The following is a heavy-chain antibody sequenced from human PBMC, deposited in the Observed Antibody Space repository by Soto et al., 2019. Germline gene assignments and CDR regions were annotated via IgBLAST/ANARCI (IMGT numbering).Heavy chain of an antibody. CDR1: GGSMNGDFY. CDR2: IYYSGTT. D-gene: IGHD2-21*02. V-gene: IGHV4-30-4*01. CDR3: ARVGRQCSTGDCSYYFGMDV. J-gene: IGHJ6*02. Sequence: NPSETLSLTCSVSGGSMNGDFYWSWIRQPPGKGLEWIAYIYYSGTTYYNPSLKSRVTISVDTSKNHFSLKVYSVTAADTAVYYCARVGRQCSTGDCSYYFGMDVWGQGTTVTVSS.